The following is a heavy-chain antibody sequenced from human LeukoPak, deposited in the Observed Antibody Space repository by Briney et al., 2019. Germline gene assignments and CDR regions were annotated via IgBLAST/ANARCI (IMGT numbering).Heavy chain of an antibody. CDR1: GFTFSSYG. D-gene: IGHD6-19*01. CDR3: AKLDPWLDRYYYYGMDV. Sequence: GGSLRLSCAASGFTFSSYGMHWVRQAPGKGLEWVAAISYDGSNKYYADSVKGRFTISRDNSKNTLYLQMNSLRAEDTAVYYCAKLDPWLDRYYYYGMDVWGQGTTVTVSS. V-gene: IGHV3-30*18. CDR2: ISYDGSNK. J-gene: IGHJ6*02.